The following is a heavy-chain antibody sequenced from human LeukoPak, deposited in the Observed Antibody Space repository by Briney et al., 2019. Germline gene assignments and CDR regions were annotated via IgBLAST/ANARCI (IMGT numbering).Heavy chain of an antibody. Sequence: PSETLSLTSDVSGVSIKTCFYYRTSIRQPPGKGLVWIGYKYYSGSTRYNSSLRSRLTISLDTSKNQFSLRLTSGTAADTAVYYCARGRSYGFDFNPGGRGTLVIVSS. J-gene: IGHJ5*02. CDR3: ARGRSYGFDFNP. CDR2: KYYSGST. D-gene: IGHD5-18*01. CDR1: GVSIKTCFYY. V-gene: IGHV4-61*01.